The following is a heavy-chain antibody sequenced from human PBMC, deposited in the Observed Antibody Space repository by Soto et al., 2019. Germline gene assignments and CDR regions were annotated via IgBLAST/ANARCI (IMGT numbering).Heavy chain of an antibody. V-gene: IGHV4-34*01. D-gene: IGHD3-10*01. CDR1: GGSFSGYY. CDR2: INHSGST. Sequence: KSSETLSLTCAVYGGSFSGYYWSWIRQPPGKGLEWIGEINHSGSTNYNPSHKSRVTISVDTSKNQFSLKLSSVTAADTAVYYCARGDYYGFFDYYFDYWGQGTLVTVSS. J-gene: IGHJ4*02. CDR3: ARGDYYGFFDYYFDY.